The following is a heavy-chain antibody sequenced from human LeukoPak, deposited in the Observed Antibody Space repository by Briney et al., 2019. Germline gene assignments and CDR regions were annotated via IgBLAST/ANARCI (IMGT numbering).Heavy chain of an antibody. V-gene: IGHV3-30-3*01. CDR2: ISFDVNNK. Sequence: GGSLRLSCAASGFTFSSYAIHWVRQAPGKGLEWVAVISFDVNNKYYADSVKGRFTISRDNSKNTLYLQMNSLRAEDTAVYYCARDRTLEWLDDAFDIWGQGTMVTVSS. CDR1: GFTFSSYA. J-gene: IGHJ3*02. D-gene: IGHD6-19*01. CDR3: ARDRTLEWLDDAFDI.